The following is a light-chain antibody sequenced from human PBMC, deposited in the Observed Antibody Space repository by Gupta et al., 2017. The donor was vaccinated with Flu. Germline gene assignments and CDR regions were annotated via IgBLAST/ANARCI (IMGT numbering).Light chain of an antibody. CDR1: QSISSY. CDR3: QQSYSTST. CDR2: AAS. J-gene: IGKJ4*02. Sequence: DIQMIQSPSSLSASVGDRVTITCRASQSISSYLNWYQQKPGKAPKLLIYAASSLQSGVPSRFSGSGSGTDFTLTISSLQPEDFATYYCQQSYSTSTFGGGTKVEIK. V-gene: IGKV1-39*01.